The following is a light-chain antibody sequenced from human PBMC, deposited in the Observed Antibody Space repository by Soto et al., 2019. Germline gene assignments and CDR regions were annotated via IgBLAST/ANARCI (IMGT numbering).Light chain of an antibody. J-gene: IGLJ1*01. Sequence: QSVLTQPASVSGSPGQSITISCTGTSSDIGAYDYVSWYQQYPGRVPKLLIHEVTNRPSGVSDRFSGSKSGNTASLTISGLQTEDEADYYCSSHAGSSAFYVFGTGTKLTGL. CDR2: EVT. CDR1: SSDIGAYDY. CDR3: SSHAGSSAFYV. V-gene: IGLV2-14*01.